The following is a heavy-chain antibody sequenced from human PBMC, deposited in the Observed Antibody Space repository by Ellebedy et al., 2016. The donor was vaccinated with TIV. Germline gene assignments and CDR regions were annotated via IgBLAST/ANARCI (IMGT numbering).Heavy chain of an antibody. CDR1: GFTFSSYA. D-gene: IGHD2-2*01. V-gene: IGHV3-23*01. CDR2: ISGSGGST. Sequence: PGGSLRLSCAASGFTFSSYAMSWVRQAPGKGLEWVSTISGSGGSTYYANPGRGRFTIPRDNSKKTLSLQMNSLSADDTAAYYCARGRGGGSDSSTPRYYFDYWGLGTLVTVSS. J-gene: IGHJ4*02. CDR3: ARGRGGGSDSSTPRYYFDY.